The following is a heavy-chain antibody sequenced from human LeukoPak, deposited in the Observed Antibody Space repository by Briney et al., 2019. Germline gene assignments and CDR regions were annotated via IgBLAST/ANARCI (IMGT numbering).Heavy chain of an antibody. CDR3: ARQKSMVRGFDY. CDR1: GGSISSYY. J-gene: IGHJ4*02. V-gene: IGHV4-59*08. Sequence: SETLSLTCTVSGGSISSYYWSWIRQPPGKGLEWIGYIYYSGSTNYNPTLKSRVTISVDTSKNQFSLKLSSVTAADTAVYYCARQKSMVRGFDYWGQGTLVTVSS. D-gene: IGHD3-10*01. CDR2: IYYSGST.